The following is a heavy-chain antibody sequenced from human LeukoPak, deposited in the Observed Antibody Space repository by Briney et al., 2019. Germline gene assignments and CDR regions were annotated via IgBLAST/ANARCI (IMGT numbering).Heavy chain of an antibody. CDR1: GDSVSSNSAA. Sequence: SQTLSLTCAISGDSVSSNSAAWNWIRQSPSRGLEWLGRTYYRSKWYNDYAVSVKSRITINPDTSKNQFSLQLNSVTPEDTAVYYCASPPPTAARRSNYYYYMDVWGKGTTVTVSS. CDR3: ASPPPTAARRSNYYYYMDV. J-gene: IGHJ6*03. V-gene: IGHV6-1*01. CDR2: TYYRSKWYN. D-gene: IGHD6-6*01.